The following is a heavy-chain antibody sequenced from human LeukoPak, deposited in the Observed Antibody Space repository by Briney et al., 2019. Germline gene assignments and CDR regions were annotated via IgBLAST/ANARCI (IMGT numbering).Heavy chain of an antibody. CDR3: ARAGEQWLASAEYFQH. Sequence: GGSLRLSCAASGFTFSSYWMHWVRQAPGKGLVWVSRINSDGSSTSYADSVKGRFTISRDNAKNTLYLQMNSLRAEDTAVYYCARAGEQWLASAEYFQHWGQGTLVTVSS. D-gene: IGHD6-19*01. V-gene: IGHV3-74*01. CDR2: INSDGSST. CDR1: GFTFSSYW. J-gene: IGHJ1*01.